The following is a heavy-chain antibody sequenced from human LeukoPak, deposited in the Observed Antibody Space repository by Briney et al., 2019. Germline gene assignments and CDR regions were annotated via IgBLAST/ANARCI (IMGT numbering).Heavy chain of an antibody. J-gene: IGHJ6*02. D-gene: IGHD7-27*01. CDR3: AKDLGSDYYYGMDV. Sequence: GGSLRLSCAASGFTFSCYAMSWVRQAPGKGLEWVSAISGSGGSTYYADSVKGRFTISRDNSKNTLYLQMNSLRAEDTAVYYCAKDLGSDYYYGMDVWGQGTTVTVSS. CDR1: GFTFSCYA. V-gene: IGHV3-23*01. CDR2: ISGSGGST.